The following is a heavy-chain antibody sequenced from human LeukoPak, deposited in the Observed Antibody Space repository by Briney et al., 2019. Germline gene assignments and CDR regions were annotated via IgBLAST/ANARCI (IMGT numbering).Heavy chain of an antibody. V-gene: IGHV1-69*02. CDR3: ARGLRIAAAGTGDWFDP. Sequence: ASVKVSCKASGGTFSSYTISWVRQAPGQGLEWMGRIIPILGMANYAQKFQGRVTITADKSTSTAYMELSSLRSEDTAVYYCARGLRIAAAGTGDWFDPWGQGTLVTVSS. D-gene: IGHD6-13*01. J-gene: IGHJ5*02. CDR2: IIPILGMA. CDR1: GGTFSSYT.